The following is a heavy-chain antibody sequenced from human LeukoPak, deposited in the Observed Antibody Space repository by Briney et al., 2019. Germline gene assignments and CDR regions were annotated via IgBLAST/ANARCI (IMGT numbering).Heavy chain of an antibody. CDR3: ARGDDFSGDH. CDR1: GLMFSNFW. CDR2: IHPEGNEK. V-gene: IGHV3-7*04. D-gene: IGHD1-1*01. Sequence: PGGSLRLSCAVSGLMFSNFWMSWVRQAPGRGLEWVANIHPEGNEKYHVESVKGRFTISRDNTKNLLFLQMNGLRVEDTAVYYCARGDDFSGDHWGQGTLVTVSS. J-gene: IGHJ4*02.